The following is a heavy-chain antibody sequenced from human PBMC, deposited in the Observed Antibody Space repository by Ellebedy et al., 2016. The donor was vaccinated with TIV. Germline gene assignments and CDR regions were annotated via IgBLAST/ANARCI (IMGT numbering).Heavy chain of an antibody. J-gene: IGHJ4*02. Sequence: GESLKISCAASGFPFSKSWMSWVRQAPGKGLAWVRRIKPRIEGRTTDYAAFVKGRFAISRHDSKNTLYLQMYSLETEDTAVYYCTCYYLETEAYFDHWGQGILVTVSS. D-gene: IGHD3-10*01. CDR2: IKPRIEGRTT. V-gene: IGHV3-15*01. CDR3: TCYYLETEAYFDH. CDR1: GFPFSKSW.